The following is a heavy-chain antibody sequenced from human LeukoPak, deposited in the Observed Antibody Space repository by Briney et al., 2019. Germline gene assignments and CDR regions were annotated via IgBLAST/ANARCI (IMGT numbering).Heavy chain of an antibody. CDR1: GFSFSSYA. D-gene: IGHD6-13*01. CDR2: ISGSGDNT. Sequence: GGSLRLSCAASGFSFSSYAMSWVRQAPGKGLEWVSSISGSGDNTYYAESVKGRFTISRDNSKNTLYLQMNSLRAEDTAVYYCAKVETAAAATLRGFDYWGQGTLVTVSS. V-gene: IGHV3-23*01. J-gene: IGHJ4*02. CDR3: AKVETAAAATLRGFDY.